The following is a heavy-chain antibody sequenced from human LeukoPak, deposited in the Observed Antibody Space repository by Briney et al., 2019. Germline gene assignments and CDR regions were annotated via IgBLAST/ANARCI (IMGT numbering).Heavy chain of an antibody. D-gene: IGHD3-22*01. CDR2: ISVSATNT. V-gene: IGHV3-23*01. CDR1: GFTFSSFD. J-gene: IGHJ1*01. Sequence: GGSLRLSCAASGFTFSSFDMTWVRQAPGKGLEWVSTISVSATNTYYADSVKGRFTISRDNSKNTLYLQMNSLRADDTAVYYCATITSMRVVLVSWGQGTLVTVSS. CDR3: ATITSMRVVLVS.